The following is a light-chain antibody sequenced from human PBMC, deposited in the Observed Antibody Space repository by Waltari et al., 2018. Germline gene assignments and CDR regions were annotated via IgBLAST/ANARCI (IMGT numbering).Light chain of an antibody. V-gene: IGLV2-14*03. CDR3: ISYTTRRLWV. CDR2: DVT. CDR1: SSAVGDSNS. J-gene: IGLJ3*02. Sequence: QSALTHPPSVSGSPGQSSSISCTGTSSAVGDSNSVSWYPQHPCQAPKLNIYDVTKQPSVVSNRFSGSKSGNTASLTISGLQAEDEADYYCISYTTRRLWVFGGGTQLTVL.